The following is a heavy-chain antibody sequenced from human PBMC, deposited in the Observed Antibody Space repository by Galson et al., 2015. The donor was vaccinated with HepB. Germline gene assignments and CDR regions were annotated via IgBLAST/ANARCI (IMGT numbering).Heavy chain of an antibody. D-gene: IGHD2-21*02. CDR1: GYRFANFG. J-gene: IGHJ5*02. CDR2: ISTHNGNA. CDR3: ARDYVVTTNSWFDP. Sequence: SVKVSCKASGYRFANFGISWVRQAPRQGLEWMGWISTHNGNAKYAQKFQGRVTLTTDTSTSTAYMELRNLRYDDTALYYCARDYVVTTNSWFDPWGQGTLVTVSS. V-gene: IGHV1-18*01.